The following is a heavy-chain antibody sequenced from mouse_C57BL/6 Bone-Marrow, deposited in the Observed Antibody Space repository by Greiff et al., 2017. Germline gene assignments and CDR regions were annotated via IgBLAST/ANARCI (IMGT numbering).Heavy chain of an antibody. V-gene: IGHV5-17*01. D-gene: IGHD1-1*01. CDR2: ISSGSSTI. CDR3: ATLYDYGSSRYWYFDV. CDR1: GFTFSDYG. J-gene: IGHJ1*03. Sequence: EVMLVESGGGLVKPGGSLKLSCAASGFTFSDYGMHWVRQAPEKGLEWVAYISSGSSTIYYADTVKGRFTISRDNAKNTLFLQMTRLRSEDTAMXYCATLYDYGSSRYWYFDVWGTGTTVTVSS.